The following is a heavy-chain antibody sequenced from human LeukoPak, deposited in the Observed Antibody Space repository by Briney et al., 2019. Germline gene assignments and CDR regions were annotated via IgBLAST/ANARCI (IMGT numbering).Heavy chain of an antibody. Sequence: SETLSLTCTVSGGSISSGGYSLSWIRQPPGKGLEWIVYIYHSGSTYYNPSLKSRVTISVDRSKNQFSLKLSSVTAADTAVYYCARVAYDYVWGSYRAGYFDYWGQGTLVTVSS. J-gene: IGHJ4*02. V-gene: IGHV4-30-2*01. CDR2: IYHSGST. CDR3: ARVAYDYVWGSYRAGYFDY. D-gene: IGHD3-16*02. CDR1: GGSISSGGYS.